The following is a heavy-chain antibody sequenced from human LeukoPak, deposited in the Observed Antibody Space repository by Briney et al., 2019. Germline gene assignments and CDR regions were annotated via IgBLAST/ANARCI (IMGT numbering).Heavy chain of an antibody. V-gene: IGHV3-49*04. Sequence: GGSLRLSCTASGFTFGDYAMSWVRQAPGKGLEWVGFIRSKAYGGTTEYAASVKGRFTISRDDSKSIAYLQMNSLKTEDTAVYYCTRDSPYYDFWSGPRTFDYWGQGTLVTVSS. D-gene: IGHD3-3*01. CDR1: GFTFGDYA. J-gene: IGHJ4*02. CDR2: IRSKAYGGTT. CDR3: TRDSPYYDFWSGPRTFDY.